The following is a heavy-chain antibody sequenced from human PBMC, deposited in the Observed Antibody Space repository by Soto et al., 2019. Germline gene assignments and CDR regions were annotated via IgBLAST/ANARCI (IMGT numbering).Heavy chain of an antibody. CDR3: ARDRRGQGYYYGMDV. D-gene: IGHD3-10*01. CDR2: IYYSGST. J-gene: IGHJ6*02. V-gene: IGHV4-59*01. CDR1: GGSISSYY. Sequence: SETLSLTCTVSGGSISSYYWSWIRQPPGKGLEWIGYIYYSGSTNYNPSLKSRVTISVDTSKNQFSLKLSSVTAADTAVYYCARDRRGQGYYYGMDVWGQGTTVTVSS.